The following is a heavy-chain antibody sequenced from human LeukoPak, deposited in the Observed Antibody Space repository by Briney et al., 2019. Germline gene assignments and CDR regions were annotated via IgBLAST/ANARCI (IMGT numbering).Heavy chain of an antibody. Sequence: GGSLRLSCAASGFTFSSCAMHWVRQAPGKGLEWVAVISYDGSNKYYADSVKGRFTISRDNSKNTLYLQMNSLRAEDTAVYYCAREAGYCSGGSCYYFDYWGQGTLVTVSS. CDR1: GFTFSSCA. D-gene: IGHD2-15*01. V-gene: IGHV3-30-3*01. J-gene: IGHJ4*02. CDR3: AREAGYCSGGSCYYFDY. CDR2: ISYDGSNK.